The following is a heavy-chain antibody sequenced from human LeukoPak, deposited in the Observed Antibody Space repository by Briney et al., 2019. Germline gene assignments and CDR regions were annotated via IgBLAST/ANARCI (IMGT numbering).Heavy chain of an antibody. Sequence: GGSLRLSCAPSGFTFSHYWMSWVRQAPGKGLEWVANIKEDGSEKYYVDSVKGRFTISRDIAKSTLYLQMDNLRAEDTAVYYCARDPHSLDHWGQGTLVTVFS. J-gene: IGHJ4*02. V-gene: IGHV3-7*01. CDR3: ARDPHSLDH. CDR1: GFTFSHYW. D-gene: IGHD4-11*01. CDR2: IKEDGSEK.